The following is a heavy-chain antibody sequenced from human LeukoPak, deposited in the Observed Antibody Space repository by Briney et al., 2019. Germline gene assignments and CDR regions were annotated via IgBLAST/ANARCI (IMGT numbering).Heavy chain of an antibody. CDR3: ARSTGVGGWFH. J-gene: IGHJ4*02. D-gene: IGHD6-19*01. Sequence: GGSLRLSCAASGFTFSNYWMSWVRQAPGKGLEWVANIKEDGSEKHYVGSVKGRFTISRDNAKNSLYLQMNSLRVDDAAVYYCARSTGVGGWFHWGQGTLVTVPS. V-gene: IGHV3-7*01. CDR2: IKEDGSEK. CDR1: GFTFSNYW.